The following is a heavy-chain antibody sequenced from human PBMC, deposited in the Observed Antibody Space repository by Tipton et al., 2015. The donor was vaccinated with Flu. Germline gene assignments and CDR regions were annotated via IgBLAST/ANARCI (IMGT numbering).Heavy chain of an antibody. D-gene: IGHD4-11*01. V-gene: IGHV4-59*08. CDR2: IYYSGST. Sequence: GLVKPSETLSLACTVSGDSINNFYWTWIRQSPGKGLEWIGYIYYSGSTNYNPSLKSRVTISVDTSKNQFSLKLSSVTAADTAVYYCARHYSGWFDPWGQGTLVTVSS. CDR1: GDSINNFY. CDR3: ARHYSGWFDP. J-gene: IGHJ5*02.